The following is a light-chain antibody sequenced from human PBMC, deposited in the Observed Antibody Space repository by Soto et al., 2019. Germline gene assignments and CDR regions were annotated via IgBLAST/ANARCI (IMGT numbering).Light chain of an antibody. CDR1: SSDVVGDNY. CDR3: ASYTSSSTPWV. Sequence: QSALTQPASVSGSPGQSITISCTGTSSDVVGDNYVSWYQQHPGKAPKLMIYDVRNRPSGVSSRFSGTKSGNTASLTISGLQAEDEADYYCASYTSSSTPWVFGGGTKLTVL. J-gene: IGLJ3*02. CDR2: DVR. V-gene: IGLV2-14*01.